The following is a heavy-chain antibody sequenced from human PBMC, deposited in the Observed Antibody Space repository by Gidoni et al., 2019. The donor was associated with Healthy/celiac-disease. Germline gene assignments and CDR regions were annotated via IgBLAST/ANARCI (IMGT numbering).Heavy chain of an antibody. D-gene: IGHD2-2*01. V-gene: IGHV1-8*01. CDR2: MNTNSGNT. J-gene: IGHJ5*02. CDR1: GYTFTSYD. Sequence: QVQLLQSGAEVKQPGASVKVPCKASGYTFTSYDINWVRQATGPGLEWMGWMNTNSGNTDYAQKFQGRVTMTRNTSISTAYMELSSLRSEDTAVYYCATSSGYCSSTSCSGGWFDPWGQGTLVTVSS. CDR3: ATSSGYCSSTSCSGGWFDP.